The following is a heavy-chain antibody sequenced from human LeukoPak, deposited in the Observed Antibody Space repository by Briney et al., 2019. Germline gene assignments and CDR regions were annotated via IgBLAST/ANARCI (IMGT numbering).Heavy chain of an antibody. CDR3: ARDPGGSYSYYYYYYGMDV. Sequence: KFQGRVTITRDTSTSTAYMELRSLRSDDTAVYYCARDPGGSYSYYYYYYGMDVWGQGTTVTVSS. V-gene: IGHV1-18*01. J-gene: IGHJ6*02. D-gene: IGHD1-26*01.